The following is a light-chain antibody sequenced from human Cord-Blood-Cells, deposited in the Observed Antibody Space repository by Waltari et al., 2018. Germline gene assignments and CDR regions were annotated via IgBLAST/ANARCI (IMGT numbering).Light chain of an antibody. CDR3: QQYYSTPYT. J-gene: IGKJ2*01. Sequence: DIVMTQSPDSLAVSLGERATINCKSRQSVLYSSNNKNYLAWYQQKPGQPPKLLIYWASTRESVVPDRFSGSGSGTDFTLTISSLQAEDVAVYYCQQYYSTPYTFGQGTKLEIK. V-gene: IGKV4-1*01. CDR1: QSVLYSSNNKNY. CDR2: WAS.